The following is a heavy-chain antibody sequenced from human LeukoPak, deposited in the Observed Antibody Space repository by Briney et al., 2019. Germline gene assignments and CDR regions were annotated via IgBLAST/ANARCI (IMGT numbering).Heavy chain of an antibody. Sequence: KPSETLSLTCTVSGGSISSYYWSWIRQPPGKGLEWIGYIYYSGSTNYNPSLKSRVTISVDTSKNQFSLKLSSVTAADTAVYYCARGGDPGGYWGRGTLVTVSS. V-gene: IGHV4-59*01. CDR1: GGSISSYY. J-gene: IGHJ4*02. D-gene: IGHD2-21*02. CDR2: IYYSGST. CDR3: ARGGDPGGY.